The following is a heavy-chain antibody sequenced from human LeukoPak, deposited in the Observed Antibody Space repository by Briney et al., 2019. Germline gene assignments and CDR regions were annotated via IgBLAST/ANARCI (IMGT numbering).Heavy chain of an antibody. CDR2: ISAYNGNT. J-gene: IGHJ3*02. V-gene: IGHV1-18*01. CDR3: ARDFYGSGSNDGFDM. D-gene: IGHD3-10*01. Sequence: SSVTVSCKASGYTFTNYGISWVRQAPGQGLEWMGWISAYNGNTNYAQKFQGRVTMTTDTSTSTAYMELRSLRSDDTAVYYCARDFYGSGSNDGFDMWGQGTMVTV. CDR1: GYTFTNYG.